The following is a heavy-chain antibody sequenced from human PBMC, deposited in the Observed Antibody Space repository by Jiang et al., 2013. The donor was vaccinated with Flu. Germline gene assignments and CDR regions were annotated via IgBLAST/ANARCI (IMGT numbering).Heavy chain of an antibody. CDR2: INTNTGNP. D-gene: IGHD3-10*01. Sequence: SVKVSCKASGYTFTSYAMNWVRQAPGQGLEWMGWINTNTGNPTYAQGFTGRFVFSLDTSVSTAYLQISSLKAEDTAVYYCARLLNYGSGSYYKAPNYWGQGTLVTVSS. CDR3: ARLLNYGSGSYYKAPNY. V-gene: IGHV7-4-1*02. CDR1: GYTFTSYA. J-gene: IGHJ4*02.